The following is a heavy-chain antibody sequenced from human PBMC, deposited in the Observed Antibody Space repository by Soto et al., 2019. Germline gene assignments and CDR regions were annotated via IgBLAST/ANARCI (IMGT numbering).Heavy chain of an antibody. D-gene: IGHD7-27*01. CDR2: IYKSATT. J-gene: IGHJ5*01. V-gene: IGHV4-30-4*01. CDR1: GDSISNLDYF. CDR3: ARGRYCLTGRCFPNWFDS. Sequence: SETLSLTCSVSGDSISNLDYFWAWIRQPPGQALEYIGYIYKSATTYYNPSFESRVAISVDTSKSQFSLNVASVTAADTAVYFCARGRYCLTGRCFPNWFDSWGQGALVTVS.